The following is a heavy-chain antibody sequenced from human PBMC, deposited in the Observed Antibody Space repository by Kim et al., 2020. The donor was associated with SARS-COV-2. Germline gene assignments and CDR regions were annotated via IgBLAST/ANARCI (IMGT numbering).Heavy chain of an antibody. CDR3: ANGHVRSSSHP. Sequence: GGSLRLSCVASEFTFSKTWIHWVRQAQGKGLVWDSRINYDGSGTAYANSVKGRFTISRDTPKNTVYMEMNSLRVEDTALYYCANGHVRSSSHPWGQGSLGSVSS. V-gene: IGHV3-74*01. CDR1: EFTFSKTW. J-gene: IGHJ5*02. CDR2: INYDGSGT. D-gene: IGHD2-2*01.